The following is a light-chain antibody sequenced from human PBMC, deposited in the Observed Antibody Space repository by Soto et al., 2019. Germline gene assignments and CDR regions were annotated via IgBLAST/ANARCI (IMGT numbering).Light chain of an antibody. V-gene: IGKV1-5*01. CDR3: QQYNSYSRT. CDR1: QSISTW. Sequence: IQMTQSPSILSASVGDRVTIACRASQSISTWLAWYQQKPEKAPKLLIHDASTLESGVPSRFSGSGSGTEFTLTVSCLQPDDFATYYCQQYNSYSRTVGQGTKVDIK. CDR2: DAS. J-gene: IGKJ1*01.